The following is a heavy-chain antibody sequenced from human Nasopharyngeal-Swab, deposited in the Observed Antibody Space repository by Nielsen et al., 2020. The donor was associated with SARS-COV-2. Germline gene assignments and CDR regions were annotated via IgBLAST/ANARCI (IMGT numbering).Heavy chain of an antibody. CDR1: GFTFSSYW. Sequence: GESLKISCAASGFTFSSYWMSWVHQAPGKGLEWVANIKQDGSEKYYVDSVKGRFTISRDNAKNSLYLQMNSLRAEDTAVYYCARDGSRVTIFGVITTPKYYYYYMDVWGKGTTVTVSS. D-gene: IGHD3-3*01. CDR2: IKQDGSEK. J-gene: IGHJ6*03. V-gene: IGHV3-7*03. CDR3: ARDGSRVTIFGVITTPKYYYYYMDV.